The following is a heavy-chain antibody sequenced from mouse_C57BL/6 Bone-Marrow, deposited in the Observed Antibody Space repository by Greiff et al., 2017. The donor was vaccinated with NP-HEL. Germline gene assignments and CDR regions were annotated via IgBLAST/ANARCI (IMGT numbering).Heavy chain of an antibody. CDR3: ARDGYYLYWYFDV. CDR2: ILPGSGST. Sequence: QVQLQQSGAELMKPGASVKLSCKATGYTFTGYWIEWVKQRPGHGLEWIGEILPGSGSTNYNEKFKGKATFTADTSSNTAYLQLRSLPTEDSAIYYCARDGYYLYWYFDVWGTGTTVTVSS. D-gene: IGHD2-3*01. CDR1: GYTFTGYW. V-gene: IGHV1-9*01. J-gene: IGHJ1*03.